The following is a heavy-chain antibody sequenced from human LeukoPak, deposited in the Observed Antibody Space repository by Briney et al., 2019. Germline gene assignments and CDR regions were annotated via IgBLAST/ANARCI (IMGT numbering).Heavy chain of an antibody. CDR1: GFTFSDYY. CDR2: ISYDGSNK. CDR3: AGKWALEGY. D-gene: IGHD1-1*01. Sequence: GGSLRLSCAASGFTFSDYYMSWIRQAPGKGLEWVAVISYDGSNKYYADSVKGRFTISRDNSKNTLYLQMNSLRAEDTAVYYCAGKWALEGYWGQGTLVTVSS. J-gene: IGHJ4*02. V-gene: IGHV3-30-3*01.